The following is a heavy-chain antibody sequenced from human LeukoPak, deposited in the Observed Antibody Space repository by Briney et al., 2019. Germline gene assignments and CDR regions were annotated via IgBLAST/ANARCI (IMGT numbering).Heavy chain of an antibody. J-gene: IGHJ4*02. CDR2: INHSGST. D-gene: IGHD1-7*01. Sequence: SETLSLTCAVYGGSFSGYYWSWIRQPQGKGLEWIGEINHSGSTNYNPSLKSRVTISVDTSKNQFSLKLSSVTAADTAVYYCASQTGTTSGSLYWGQGTLVTVSS. CDR1: GGSFSGYY. V-gene: IGHV4-34*01. CDR3: ASQTGTTSGSLY.